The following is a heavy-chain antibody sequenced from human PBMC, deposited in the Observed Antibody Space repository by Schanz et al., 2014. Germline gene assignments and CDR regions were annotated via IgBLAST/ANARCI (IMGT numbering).Heavy chain of an antibody. Sequence: QVQLQESGPGLVKPSQTLSLTCTVSGGSISSGGYYWSWIRQDPGKGLEWIGYISYSGTTYYNPSRNTRVTITVSTSKTQFSLRLSSVTAADTAVYYCARDALGGPHNWFDPWGQGTLVSVSS. D-gene: IGHD3-16*01. V-gene: IGHV4-31*03. CDR1: GGSISSGGYY. CDR3: ARDALGGPHNWFDP. J-gene: IGHJ5*02. CDR2: ISYSGTT.